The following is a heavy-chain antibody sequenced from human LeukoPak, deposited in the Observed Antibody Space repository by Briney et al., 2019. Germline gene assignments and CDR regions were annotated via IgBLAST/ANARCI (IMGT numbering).Heavy chain of an antibody. J-gene: IGHJ2*01. Sequence: PGGSLRLSCAASGFTFSSYAISWVRQAPGKGLEWVSGILGSGGSTFFADSLKGRFTVSRDNSKNTLYLHMNSLGADDTAVYYCAKDRVQGSWYFDLWGRGTLVTVSS. CDR2: ILGSGGST. V-gene: IGHV3-23*01. CDR1: GFTFSSYA. D-gene: IGHD3-10*01. CDR3: AKDRVQGSWYFDL.